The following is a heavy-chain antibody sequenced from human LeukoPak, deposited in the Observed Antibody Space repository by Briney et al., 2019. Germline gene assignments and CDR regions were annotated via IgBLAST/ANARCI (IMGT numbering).Heavy chain of an antibody. CDR3: ARGPYSYDSSGAFDI. CDR2: IHYSGST. J-gene: IGHJ3*02. CDR1: GYSISSGFY. Sequence: PSETLSLTCTVSGYSISSGFYWGWIRQPPGEGLQYIGSIHYSGSTFYNPSLKSRVTISVDTSKNQFSLKLSSVTAADTAVYFCARGPYSYDSSGAFDIWGQGTMVTVSS. V-gene: IGHV4-38-2*02. D-gene: IGHD3-22*01.